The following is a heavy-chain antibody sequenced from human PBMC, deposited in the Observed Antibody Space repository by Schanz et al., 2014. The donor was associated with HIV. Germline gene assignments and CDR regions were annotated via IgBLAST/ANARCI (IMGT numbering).Heavy chain of an antibody. Sequence: QVQLVESGGGVVQPGRSLRVSCAASGFTFNSYGMHWVRQAPGKGLEWVAVIWFDGRNKYYGDSVKGRFMISRDNSNNTLYLQMNSLRAEDTAVYFCTRGRFLEHGGMDVWGQGTAVTVSS. CDR1: GFTFNSYG. J-gene: IGHJ6*02. CDR3: TRGRFLEHGGMDV. V-gene: IGHV3-33*08. CDR2: IWFDGRNK. D-gene: IGHD3-3*01.